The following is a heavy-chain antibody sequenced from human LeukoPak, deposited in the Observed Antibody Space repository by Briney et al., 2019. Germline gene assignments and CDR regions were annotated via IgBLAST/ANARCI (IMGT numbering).Heavy chain of an antibody. Sequence: SETLSLTCTVSGGSISSYYWSWIRQPPGKGLEWIGYIYYSGSTNYNPSLKSRVTISVDTSKNQFSLKLSSVTAADTAVYYCARDRSYGSGTDWGQGTLVTVSS. CDR2: IYYSGST. V-gene: IGHV4-59*12. J-gene: IGHJ4*02. D-gene: IGHD3-10*01. CDR1: GGSISSYY. CDR3: ARDRSYGSGTD.